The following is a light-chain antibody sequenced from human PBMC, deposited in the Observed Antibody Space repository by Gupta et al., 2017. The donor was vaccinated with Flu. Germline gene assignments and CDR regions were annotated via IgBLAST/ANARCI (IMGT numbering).Light chain of an antibody. CDR1: QGVSSK. CDR3: QQDNNWPPGT. Sequence: DIVMTQSPATLSVSPGARATLSCRASQGVSSKLAWYQQKRGQAPRRLIYAAATRATGVPARCSGAGCGTDFTLTISSRQSEDCAIYYCQQDNNWPPGTFGPGTRVDIK. J-gene: IGKJ3*01. V-gene: IGKV3-15*01. CDR2: AAA.